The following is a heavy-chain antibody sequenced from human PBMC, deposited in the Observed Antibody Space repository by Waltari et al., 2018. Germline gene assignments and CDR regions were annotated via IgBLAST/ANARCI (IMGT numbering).Heavy chain of an antibody. J-gene: IGHJ4*02. CDR3: ARIDYGDYGFDY. V-gene: IGHV4-34*01. D-gene: IGHD4-17*01. CDR2: INHSGST. CDR1: GGPSSAYS. Sequence: QVQLQQWGAGLWKPSETLSLTCAVYGGPSSAYSWSWIRQPPGKGLEWIGEINHSGSTNYNPSLKSRVTISVDTSKNQFSLKLSSVTAADTAVYYCARIDYGDYGFDYWGQGTLVTVSS.